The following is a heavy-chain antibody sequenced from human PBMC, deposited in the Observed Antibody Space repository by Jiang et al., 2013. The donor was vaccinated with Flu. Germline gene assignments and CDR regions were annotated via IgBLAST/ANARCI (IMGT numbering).Heavy chain of an antibody. CDR2: IYTTGST. D-gene: IGHD3/OR15-3a*01. V-gene: IGHV4-4*07. CDR3: ARAKRSLDHFDS. J-gene: IGHJ4*02. Sequence: TCTVSGGSVSFYYWHWVRQPAGKGLEWIGRIYTTGSTNYSPSFKSRVTMSVDTSKNHLSLTLTSMTAADTAVYYCARAKRSLDHFDSWGQGTLVTVSS. CDR1: GGSVSFYY.